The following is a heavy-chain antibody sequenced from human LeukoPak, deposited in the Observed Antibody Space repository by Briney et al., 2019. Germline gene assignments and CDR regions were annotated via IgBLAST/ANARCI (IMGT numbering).Heavy chain of an antibody. D-gene: IGHD3-10*01. CDR1: GFTFSTYT. CDR2: LSPTRFYK. J-gene: IGHJ4*02. V-gene: IGHV3-21*01. CDR3: ARESRGEGFDY. Sequence: PGGSLRLSCAVSGFTFSTYTTNWVRHAPEKGLEWVSSLSPTRFYKYHADSVKGRVTISRDNAENSLYLQMNSLRAEDTAVYFCARESRGEGFDYWGQGTLVTVSS.